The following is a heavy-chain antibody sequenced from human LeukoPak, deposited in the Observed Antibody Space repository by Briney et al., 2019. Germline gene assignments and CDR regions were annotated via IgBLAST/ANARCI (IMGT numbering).Heavy chain of an antibody. Sequence: GGSLRLSCAASGFTFSSYAMSWVRQAPGKGLEWVSAISGSGGSTYYADSVEGRFTISRDNSKNTLYLQMNSLRAEDTAVYSCAKAYCSSTSCYADYWGQGTLVTVSS. CDR1: GFTFSSYA. CDR2: ISGSGGST. CDR3: AKAYCSSTSCYADY. J-gene: IGHJ4*02. V-gene: IGHV3-23*01. D-gene: IGHD2-2*01.